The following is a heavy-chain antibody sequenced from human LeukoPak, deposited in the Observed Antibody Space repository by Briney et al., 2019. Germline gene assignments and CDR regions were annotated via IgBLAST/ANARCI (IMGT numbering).Heavy chain of an antibody. CDR2: ISGSGGST. D-gene: IGHD6-19*01. CDR1: GSTFSSYA. CDR3: AKALTDPGIAVAGTAAPFDY. Sequence: GGSLRLSCAASGSTFSSYAMSWVRQAPGKGLEWVSAISGSGGSTYYADSVKGRFTISRDNSKNTLYLQMNSLRAEDTAVYYCAKALTDPGIAVAGTAAPFDYWGQGTLVTVSS. J-gene: IGHJ4*02. V-gene: IGHV3-23*01.